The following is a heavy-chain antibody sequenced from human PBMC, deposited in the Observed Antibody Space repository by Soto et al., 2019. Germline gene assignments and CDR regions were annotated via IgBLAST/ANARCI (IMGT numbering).Heavy chain of an antibody. V-gene: IGHV3-72*01. D-gene: IGHD1-26*01. CDR3: TRGLLGGAPSYTFHGMDV. J-gene: IGHJ6*01. Sequence: EVQLVESGGGLVQPGGSLRLSCAASGFTFSDHYMDWVRQAPGKGLEWVARSRNRVNSHTTEYAAPVKGRFTISRDESESSLYLQTNSLKIEDTAVYYCTRGLLGGAPSYTFHGMDVWGQGTTVTVSS. CDR1: GFTFSDHY. CDR2: SRNRVNSHTT.